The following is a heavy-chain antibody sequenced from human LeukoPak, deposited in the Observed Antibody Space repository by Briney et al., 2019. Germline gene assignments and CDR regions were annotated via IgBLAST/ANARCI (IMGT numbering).Heavy chain of an antibody. CDR2: INTDGSTT. D-gene: IGHD3-10*01. CDR1: GFTFSNYW. Sequence: GGSLRLSCAASGFTFSNYWMHWVRQAPGQGLVWVSRINTDGSTTTYADSVKGRFTISRDNAKNTLYLEINSLRAEDTAVYYCSRSPLDDSGNYYPGDHWGQGTLVTVSS. CDR3: SRSPLDDSGNYYPGDH. J-gene: IGHJ4*02. V-gene: IGHV3-74*01.